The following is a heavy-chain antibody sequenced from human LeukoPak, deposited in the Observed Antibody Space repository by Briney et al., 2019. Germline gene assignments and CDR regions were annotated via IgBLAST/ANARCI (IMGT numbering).Heavy chain of an antibody. V-gene: IGHV3-23*01. D-gene: IGHD4-23*01. CDR1: GFTFSDYG. Sequence: GGSLRLSCAAAGFTFSDYGMNWVRQAPGKGLEWVSGISGSGISTYYADSVKGRFTISRDNSKNTLYLQMSSLRAEDTAVYYCASEGYGGSSDAFDIWGQGTMVTVS. CDR3: ASEGYGGSSDAFDI. CDR2: ISGSGIST. J-gene: IGHJ3*02.